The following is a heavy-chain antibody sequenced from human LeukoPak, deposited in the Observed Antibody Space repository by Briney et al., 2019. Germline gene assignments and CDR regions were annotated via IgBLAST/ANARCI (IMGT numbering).Heavy chain of an antibody. CDR1: GGSVSDYY. V-gene: IGHV4-59*02. Sequence: SETLSLTCTVSGGSVSDYYWSWIRQPPGKGLEWIGYIYYSGSTNYNPSLKSRVTISVDTSKNQFSLKLSSVTAADTAVYYCAIEVRGVISYWGQGTLVTVSS. D-gene: IGHD3-10*01. CDR2: IYYSGST. CDR3: AIEVRGVISY. J-gene: IGHJ4*02.